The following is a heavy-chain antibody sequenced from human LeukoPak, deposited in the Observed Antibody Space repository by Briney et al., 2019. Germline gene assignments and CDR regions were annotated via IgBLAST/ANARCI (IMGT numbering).Heavy chain of an antibody. CDR2: ISGSGSST. V-gene: IGHV3-23*01. CDR1: GFTFRSYT. J-gene: IGHJ5*02. Sequence: GGSLRLSCAASGFTFRSYTMSWVRQAPGKGLEWVSAISGSGSSTYYADSVKGRFTISRDNSKDTLLLQMNSLRAEDTAVYYCAKLLGYYFDSSGYNAWSQGTLVTVSS. CDR3: AKLLGYYFDSSGYNA. D-gene: IGHD3-22*01.